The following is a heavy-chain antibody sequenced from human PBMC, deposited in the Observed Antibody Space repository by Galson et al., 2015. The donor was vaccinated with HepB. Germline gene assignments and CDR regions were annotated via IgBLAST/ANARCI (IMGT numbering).Heavy chain of an antibody. V-gene: IGHV3-49*03. CDR2: IRSKAYGGTT. CDR3: TRIEGTYYYGSGSYSECYFDY. CDR1: GFTFGDSA. J-gene: IGHJ4*02. Sequence: SLRLSCATSGFTFGDSAMSWFRKAPGKGLEGVGLIRSKAYGGTTEYAASVKGRFTISRDDSKTIAYLQMNSLKTEDTAVYYCTRIEGTYYYGSGSYSECYFDYWGQVTLLTVSS. D-gene: IGHD3-10*01.